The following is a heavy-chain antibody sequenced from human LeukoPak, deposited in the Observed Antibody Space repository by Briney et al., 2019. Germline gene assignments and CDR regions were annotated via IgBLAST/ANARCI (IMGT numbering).Heavy chain of an antibody. CDR2: FDYSGST. Sequence: SETLSLTCTVSGASISNYYWNWIRQPPGKGLEWIAYFDYSGSTNYNPSLKSRVTTSVDTSKNQFSLELTSVSAADTAVYYCARAKYSSVVTQGFDYWGQGILVTVSS. J-gene: IGHJ4*02. CDR3: ARAKYSSVVTQGFDY. D-gene: IGHD2-21*02. CDR1: GASISNYY. V-gene: IGHV4-59*01.